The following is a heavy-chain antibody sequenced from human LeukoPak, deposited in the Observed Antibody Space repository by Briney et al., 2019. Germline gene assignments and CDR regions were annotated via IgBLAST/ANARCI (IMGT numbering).Heavy chain of an antibody. CDR2: IFYSGST. CDR3: ARGVEWFNGRDYYYYYMDV. CDR1: GDSITTTNYY. Sequence: SETLSLTCTVSGDSITTTNYYWGWIRQPPGTGLEWIGNIFYSGSTYYSPSLKSRVTISVDTSKNQFSLKLSSVTAADTAVYYCARGVEWFNGRDYYYYYMDVWGKGTTVTVSS. J-gene: IGHJ6*03. D-gene: IGHD3-3*01. V-gene: IGHV4-39*07.